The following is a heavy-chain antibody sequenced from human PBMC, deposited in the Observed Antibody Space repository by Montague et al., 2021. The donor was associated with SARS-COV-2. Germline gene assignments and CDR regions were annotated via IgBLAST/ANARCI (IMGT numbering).Heavy chain of an antibody. J-gene: IGHJ4*02. V-gene: IGHV4-59*13. CDR3: ARSRSLGSGLSLPSWYFDD. CDR1: GGSITSNY. Sequence: SETLSLTCTVSGGSITSNYWSWIRQPPGKRLEWIGYINHSGSTSSNPSFRSRVTISMDTSQNQFSLKLSSATAADTAVYYCARSRSLGSGLSLPSWYFDDWGQGTLVTVTP. CDR2: INHSGST. D-gene: IGHD5-12*01.